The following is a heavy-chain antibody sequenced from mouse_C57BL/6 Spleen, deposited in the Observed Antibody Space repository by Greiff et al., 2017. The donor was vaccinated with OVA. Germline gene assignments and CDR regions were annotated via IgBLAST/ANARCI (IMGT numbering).Heavy chain of an antibody. CDR2: IDPSDSDT. CDR3: ARDSYYAMDY. V-gene: IGHV1-52*01. J-gene: IGHJ4*01. CDR1: GYTFTSYW. Sequence: VQLQQPGAELVRPGSSVKLSCKASGYTFTSYWMHWVKQRPIQGLEWIGNIDPSDSDTHYNQKFKDKATLTVDKSSSTAYMQLSSLTSEDSAVYYCARDSYYAMDYWGQGTSVTVSS.